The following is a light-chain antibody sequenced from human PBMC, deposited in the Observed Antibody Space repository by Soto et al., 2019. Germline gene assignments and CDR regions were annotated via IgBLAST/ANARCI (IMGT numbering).Light chain of an antibody. CDR1: SSNIGAGYD. J-gene: IGLJ2*01. V-gene: IGLV1-40*01. CDR3: QSYDSSDVV. Sequence: QSVLTQPPSVSGAPGQRVTISCTGSSSNIGAGYDVHWYQQLPGTAPKLLIYGNSNRPSGVPDRFSGSKSGTSASLAITGLQAEDEADYYRQSYDSSDVVFGGGTKLTVL. CDR2: GNS.